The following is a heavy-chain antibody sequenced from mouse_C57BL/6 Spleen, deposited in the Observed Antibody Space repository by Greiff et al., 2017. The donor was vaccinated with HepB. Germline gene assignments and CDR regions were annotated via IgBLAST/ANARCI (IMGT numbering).Heavy chain of an antibody. CDR3: ARPYYGSSRFDY. CDR1: GYTFTDYN. D-gene: IGHD1-1*01. Sequence: EVQLQQSGPELVKPGASVKMSCKASGYTFTDYNMHWVKQSHGKSLEWIGYINPNNGGTSYNQKFKGKATLTVNKSSSTAYMELRSLTSEDSAVYYCARPYYGSSRFDYWGQGTTLTVSS. V-gene: IGHV1-22*01. CDR2: INPNNGGT. J-gene: IGHJ2*01.